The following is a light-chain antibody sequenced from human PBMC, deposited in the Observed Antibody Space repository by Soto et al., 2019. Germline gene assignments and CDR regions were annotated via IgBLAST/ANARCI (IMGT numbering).Light chain of an antibody. J-gene: IGKJ4*01. CDR3: QKYNSAPLT. V-gene: IGKV1-27*01. CDR2: VAS. CDR1: QGIAPY. Sequence: DVQMTQSPSSLSASVGDRVTITCRASQGIAPYLAWFQQKPGKVPKLLIYVASTLQSGVPSRFSGSGSGTDFTLTISSLQPEDVATYYCQKYNSAPLTFGGGTKVDIK.